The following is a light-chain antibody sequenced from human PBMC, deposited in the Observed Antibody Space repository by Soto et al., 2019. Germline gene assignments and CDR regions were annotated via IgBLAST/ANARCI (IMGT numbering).Light chain of an antibody. Sequence: QSVLTQPRSVSGSPGQSVTISCTGTSSDVGAYKQVSWFQHHPGKAPKLMLYDVSQRPSGVPDRFSGSKSDNTASLTISGLQAEDEADYYCSSYAGSYTLLFGGGTKLTVL. CDR2: DVS. V-gene: IGLV2-11*01. CDR1: SSDVGAYKQ. J-gene: IGLJ2*01. CDR3: SSYAGSYTLL.